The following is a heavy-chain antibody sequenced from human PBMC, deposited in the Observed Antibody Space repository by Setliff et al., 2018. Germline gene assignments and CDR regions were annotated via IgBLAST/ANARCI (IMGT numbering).Heavy chain of an antibody. V-gene: IGHV4-61*02. D-gene: IGHD1-26*01. CDR1: GGSINSGSYY. J-gene: IGHJ5*02. CDR3: ARDNTILGATDH. CDR2: LHTSGST. Sequence: PSETLSLTCAVSGGSINSGSYYWSWIRQSTERGLEWLGRLHTSGSTTYNPALNSRVTISVDTSTNQFSLRLTSLTAADTAVYFCARDNTILGATDHWGQGTLVTVSS.